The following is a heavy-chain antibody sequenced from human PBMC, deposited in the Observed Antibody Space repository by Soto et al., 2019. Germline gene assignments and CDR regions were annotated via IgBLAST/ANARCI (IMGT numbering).Heavy chain of an antibody. CDR1: GYTFTGYY. CDR3: ARELGYCSSTSCPFDP. J-gene: IGHJ5*02. Sequence: ASVKVSCKASGYTFTGYYMHWVRQAPGQGLEWMGWINPNSGGTNYAQKFQGRVTMTRDTSISTAYMKLSRLRSDDTAVYYCARELGYCSSTSCPFDPWGQGTLVTSPQ. V-gene: IGHV1-2*02. D-gene: IGHD2-2*01. CDR2: INPNSGGT.